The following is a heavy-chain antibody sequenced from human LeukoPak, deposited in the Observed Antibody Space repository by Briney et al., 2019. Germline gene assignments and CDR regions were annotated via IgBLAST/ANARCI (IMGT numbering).Heavy chain of an antibody. D-gene: IGHD3-10*01. J-gene: IGHJ4*02. Sequence: GASVKVSCKASGYTFTSYGISWVRQAPGQGLEWMGWISAYNGNTNYAQKLQGRVTMTTDTSTSTAYMELRSLRSDDTAVYYCARDLTVVRITTVKDSNFDYWGQGTLVTVSS. CDR1: GYTFTSYG. V-gene: IGHV1-18*01. CDR3: ARDLTVVRITTVKDSNFDY. CDR2: ISAYNGNT.